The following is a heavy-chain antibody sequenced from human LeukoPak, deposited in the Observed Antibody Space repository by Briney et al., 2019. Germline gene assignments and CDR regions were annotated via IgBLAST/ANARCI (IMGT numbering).Heavy chain of an antibody. CDR2: VSTYSDKT. V-gene: IGHV1-18*01. J-gene: IGHJ5*02. D-gene: IGHD2-21*02. CDR3: TRDWMTAMKINCFDP. CDR1: GYTFASYG. Sequence: ASVKVSCKASGYTFASYGISWVRQAPGQGLEWVGWVSTYSDKTNSAQKFQGRVTMTRDTSTTTAFMELRSLTSDDTAVHYCTRDWMTAMKINCFDPWGQGTLVTVSS.